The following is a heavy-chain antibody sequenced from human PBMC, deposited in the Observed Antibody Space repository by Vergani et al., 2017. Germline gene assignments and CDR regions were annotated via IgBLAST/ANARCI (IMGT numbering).Heavy chain of an antibody. V-gene: IGHV1-69*09. CDR1: GGTFSSYA. CDR2: IIPILGIA. Sequence: QVQLVQSGAEVKKPGSSVKVSCKASGGTFSSYAISWVRQAPGQGLEWMGRIIPILGIANYAQKFQGSVTITADKSTSTAYMELSSLRSEDTAVYYCARGQHYYYYYGMDFWGQGTTVTVSS. J-gene: IGHJ6*02. CDR3: ARGQHYYYYYGMDF. D-gene: IGHD1-1*01.